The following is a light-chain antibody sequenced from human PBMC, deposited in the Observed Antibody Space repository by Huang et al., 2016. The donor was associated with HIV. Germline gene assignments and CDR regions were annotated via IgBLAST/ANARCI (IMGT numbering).Light chain of an antibody. J-gene: IGKJ1*01. CDR3: QKYSNDPRA. CDR1: QGIRNF. Sequence: DIQMTQSPSSLSASVGDRVTITCRASQGIRNFVAWYQQKPGKPPKLLIYGASTLESGVPSRFSGGGSETEFTLTIRSLQTEDVATYYCQKYSNDPRALGQGTRVDIK. V-gene: IGKV1-27*01. CDR2: GAS.